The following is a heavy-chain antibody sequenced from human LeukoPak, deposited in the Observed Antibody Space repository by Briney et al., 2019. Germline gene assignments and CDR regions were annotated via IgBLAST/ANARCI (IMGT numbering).Heavy chain of an antibody. J-gene: IGHJ4*02. D-gene: IGHD2-15*01. Sequence: SETLSLTCSVSGDSINSNYWSWMRQPPGKGLEWIGYIYYGGSTNYNPSLKSRVSMSVDTSKNPFSLNLSSVTAADTAVYHCARLLAGCPGGRCRAHFDYWGQGTLVTVSS. CDR3: ARLLAGCPGGRCRAHFDY. V-gene: IGHV4-59*01. CDR2: IYYGGST. CDR1: GDSINSNY.